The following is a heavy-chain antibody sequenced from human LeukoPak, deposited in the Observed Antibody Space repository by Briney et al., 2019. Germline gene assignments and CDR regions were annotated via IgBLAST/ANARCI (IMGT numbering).Heavy chain of an antibody. CDR3: ARTPPTVTTWNT. J-gene: IGHJ4*02. D-gene: IGHD4-17*01. V-gene: IGHV1-2*02. CDR1: GYTFTGYY. CDR2: INPNSGGT. Sequence: ASVKVSCKASGYTFTGYYMHWVRQAPGQGLEWMGWINPNSGGTNYAQKFQGRVTMTRDTSISTAYMELSRLRSDDTAVYYCARTPPTVTTWNTWGQRTLFTVSS.